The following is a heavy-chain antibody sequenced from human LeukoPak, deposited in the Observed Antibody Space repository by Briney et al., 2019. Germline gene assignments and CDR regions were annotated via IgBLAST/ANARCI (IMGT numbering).Heavy chain of an antibody. CDR2: IYYTGST. Sequence: LETLSLTCSVSGASISGGTYYWGWIRQPPGKGLEWIGSIYYTGSTYDNPSLKSRVTISVDTSKNQFSLKLSSVTAADTAVYYCARRGGSGRAFDYWGQGTLVTVSS. V-gene: IGHV4-39*01. D-gene: IGHD1-26*01. J-gene: IGHJ4*02. CDR1: GASISGGTYY. CDR3: ARRGGSGRAFDY.